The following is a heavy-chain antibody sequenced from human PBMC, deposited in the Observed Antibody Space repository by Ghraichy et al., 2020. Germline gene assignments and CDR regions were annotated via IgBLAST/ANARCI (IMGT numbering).Heavy chain of an antibody. Sequence: GESLNISCAASGFTFSGSAVHWVRQASGKGLEWVGRIRSKPNNYATAYAASVKGRFTISRDDSKNTAYLQMNSLKTEDTGVYYCTRSPPTVAGFVDYWGQGTLVPVSS. CDR1: GFTFSGSA. V-gene: IGHV3-73*01. CDR2: IRSKPNNYAT. J-gene: IGHJ4*02. CDR3: TRSPPTVAGFVDY. D-gene: IGHD6-19*01.